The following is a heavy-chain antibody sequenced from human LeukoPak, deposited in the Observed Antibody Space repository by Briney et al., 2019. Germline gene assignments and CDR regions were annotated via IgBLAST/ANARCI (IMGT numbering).Heavy chain of an antibody. J-gene: IGHJ4*02. D-gene: IGHD3-22*01. Sequence: GESLKISCKGSGYSFTSYWIGWVRQMPGKGLEWMGIIYPGDFETSTSQSFQGQVIIRADNSISTAYLQWGSLKPAITAIYYGARPSSPYDSSGSYDYWGQGSLVTVSS. CDR3: ARPSSPYDSSGSYDY. CDR1: GYSFTSYW. CDR2: IYPGDFET. V-gene: IGHV5-51*01.